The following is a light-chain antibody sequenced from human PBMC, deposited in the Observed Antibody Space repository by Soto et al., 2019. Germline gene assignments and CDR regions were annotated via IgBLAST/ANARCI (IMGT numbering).Light chain of an antibody. CDR3: QHYNSYSEA. CDR2: KAS. J-gene: IGKJ1*01. Sequence: QMTQSPSSLAASVGDRVTITCRASRNISSDLNWYQQKTGKXXKXXIYKASTLKSGVPSRFSAIVSGTEGTLNLRSLQPDDGATYNGQHYNSYSEAFGPGTKVEI. CDR1: RNISSD. V-gene: IGKV1-5*03.